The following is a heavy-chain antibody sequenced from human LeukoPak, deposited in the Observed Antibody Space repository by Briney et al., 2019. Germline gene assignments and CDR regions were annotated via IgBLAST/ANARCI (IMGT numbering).Heavy chain of an antibody. CDR2: ISAYNGNT. V-gene: IGHV1-18*01. J-gene: IGHJ3*02. D-gene: IGHD1-26*01. CDR1: GYTFTSYG. CDR3: ARGPSGSYLGAFDI. Sequence: ASVKVSCKASGYTFTSYGISWVRQAPGQGLEWMGWISAYNGNTNYAQKLQGRVTVTTDTSTSTAYMELRSLRSDDTAVYYCARGPSGSYLGAFDIWGQGTMVTVSS.